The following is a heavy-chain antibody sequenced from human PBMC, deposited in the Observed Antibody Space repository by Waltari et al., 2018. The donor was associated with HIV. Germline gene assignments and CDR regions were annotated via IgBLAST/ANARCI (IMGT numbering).Heavy chain of an antibody. CDR3: AREAGGGRRGFDY. J-gene: IGHJ4*02. D-gene: IGHD2-8*02. CDR1: GGSISSSSYY. Sequence: QLQLQESGPGLVKPSETLSLTCTVSGGSISSSSYYWGWIRQPPGKGLEWIGRIYYSGRTYYIPSLKSRVTISVDTSKNQFSLKLSSVTAADTAVYYCAREAGGGRRGFDYWGQGTLVTVSS. V-gene: IGHV4-39*07. CDR2: IYYSGRT.